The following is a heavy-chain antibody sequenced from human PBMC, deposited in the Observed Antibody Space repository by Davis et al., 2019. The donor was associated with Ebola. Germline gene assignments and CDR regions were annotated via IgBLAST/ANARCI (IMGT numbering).Heavy chain of an antibody. J-gene: IGHJ6*03. CDR2: IYHSGST. V-gene: IGHV4-4*02. CDR1: GGSISSSNW. D-gene: IGHD6-13*01. CDR3: AREAHDQQLVHFMDYYYYMDV. Sequence: PSETLSLTCAVSGGSISSSNWWSWVRQPPGKGLEWIGEIYHSGSTNYNPSLKSRVTISVDKSKNQFSLKLSSVTAADTAVYYCAREAHDQQLVHFMDYYYYMDVWGKGTTVTVSS.